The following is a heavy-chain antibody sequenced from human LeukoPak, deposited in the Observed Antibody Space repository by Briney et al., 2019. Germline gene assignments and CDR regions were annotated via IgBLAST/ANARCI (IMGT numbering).Heavy chain of an antibody. D-gene: IGHD6-19*01. CDR1: GGSFSGYY. Sequence: SETLSLTCAVYGGSFSGYYWSWIRQPPGKGLEWIGEINHSGSTNYNPSLKSRVTMSADTSKSQFSLKLSSVTAADTAVYYCASYLSSGAYFNYWGQGALVTVSS. J-gene: IGHJ4*02. V-gene: IGHV4-34*01. CDR2: INHSGST. CDR3: ASYLSSGAYFNY.